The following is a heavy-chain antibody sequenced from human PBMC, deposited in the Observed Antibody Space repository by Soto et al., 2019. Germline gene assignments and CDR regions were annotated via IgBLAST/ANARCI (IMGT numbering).Heavy chain of an antibody. D-gene: IGHD3-16*02. Sequence: QVQLQESGPGLVKPSQTLSLTCTVSGGSISSGGYYWSWIRQHPGKGLEWIGYIYYSGSTYYNPSLKSRVTKSVATSKNHFSLKLSSVTAADTAVYYCARGLYDYVWGSYRYFDYWGQGTLVTVSS. J-gene: IGHJ4*02. CDR3: ARGLYDYVWGSYRYFDY. CDR2: IYYSGST. CDR1: GGSISSGGYY. V-gene: IGHV4-31*03.